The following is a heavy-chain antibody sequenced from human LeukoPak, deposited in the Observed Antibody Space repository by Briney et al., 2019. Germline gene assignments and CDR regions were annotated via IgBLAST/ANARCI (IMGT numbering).Heavy chain of an antibody. V-gene: IGHV3-23*01. CDR3: AKEGGQQLVRNWFDP. Sequence: GGSLRLSCAASGFTFSSYGMSWVRQAPGKGLEWVSAISGSGGSTYYADSVKGRFTISRDNSKNTLYLQMNSLRAEDTAVYYCAKEGGQQLVRNWFDPWGQGTLVTVSS. J-gene: IGHJ5*02. CDR1: GFTFSSYG. D-gene: IGHD6-13*01. CDR2: ISGSGGST.